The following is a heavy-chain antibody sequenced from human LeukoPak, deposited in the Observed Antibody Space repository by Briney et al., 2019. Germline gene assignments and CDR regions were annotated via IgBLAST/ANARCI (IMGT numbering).Heavy chain of an antibody. CDR3: AKTHIVVVPAANKGFDY. V-gene: IGHV3-23*01. CDR2: ISGSGGST. J-gene: IGHJ4*02. Sequence: GGSLRLSCAASGFTFSSYAMSWVRQAPGKGLEWVPAISGSGGSTYYADSVKGRFTISRDNSKNTLYLQMNSLRAEDTAVYYCAKTHIVVVPAANKGFDYWGQGTLVTVSS. D-gene: IGHD2-2*01. CDR1: GFTFSSYA.